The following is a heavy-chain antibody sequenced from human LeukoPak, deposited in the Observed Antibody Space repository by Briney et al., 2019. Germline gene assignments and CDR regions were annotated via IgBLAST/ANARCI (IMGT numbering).Heavy chain of an antibody. Sequence: SETLSLTCTVSGGSISSSRYYWGWIRQPPGKGLEWIGSIYDSGSTYHNPSLKSRVTISVDTSRNQFSLKLSSVTAADTAVYYCARDRRDTAMVTLFDYWGQGTLVTVSS. D-gene: IGHD5-18*01. CDR2: IYDSGST. J-gene: IGHJ4*02. V-gene: IGHV4-39*02. CDR3: ARDRRDTAMVTLFDY. CDR1: GGSISSSRYY.